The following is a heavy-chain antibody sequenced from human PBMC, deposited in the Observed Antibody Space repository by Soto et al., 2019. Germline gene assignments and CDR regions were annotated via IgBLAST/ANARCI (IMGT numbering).Heavy chain of an antibody. J-gene: IGHJ4*02. CDR2: IYYSGST. CDR1: GGSISSGGYY. V-gene: IGHV4-31*03. Sequence: SETLSLTCTVSGGSISSGGYYWSWIRQHPGKGLEWIGYIYYSGSTYYNPSLKSRVTISVDTSKNQFSLKLSSVTAADTAVYYCARVQLAMVPFIDYWGQGTLVTVSS. D-gene: IGHD5-18*01. CDR3: ARVQLAMVPFIDY.